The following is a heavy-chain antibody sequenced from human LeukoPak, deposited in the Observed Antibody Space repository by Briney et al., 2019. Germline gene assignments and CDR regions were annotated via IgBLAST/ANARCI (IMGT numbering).Heavy chain of an antibody. D-gene: IGHD5-18*01. CDR3: ARDLSGVTGYTYGRGIDY. Sequence: GGSLRLSCAASGFTFSSFDMHWVRQAPGKGLEWVAVISYDGSNKYHADSVKGRFTISRDNSKNTLYLQMNSLRAEDTAVYYCARDLSGVTGYTYGRGIDYWGQGTLVTVSS. J-gene: IGHJ4*02. CDR1: GFTFSSFD. CDR2: ISYDGSNK. V-gene: IGHV3-30*03.